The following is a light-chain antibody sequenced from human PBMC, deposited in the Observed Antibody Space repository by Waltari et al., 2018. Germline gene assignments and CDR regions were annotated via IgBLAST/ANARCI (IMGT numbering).Light chain of an antibody. Sequence: IQTTQSPSSMSASIGDRVTFTCRANQSLSNNVNWYQQLPGKAPKLLVYGASKVPSGVPPRFSGSGSGTEFTLTISSLQPEDFATYSCQQGYGNPITFGGGTKVDI. CDR2: GAS. V-gene: IGKV1-39*01. J-gene: IGKJ4*01. CDR1: QSLSNN. CDR3: QQGYGNPIT.